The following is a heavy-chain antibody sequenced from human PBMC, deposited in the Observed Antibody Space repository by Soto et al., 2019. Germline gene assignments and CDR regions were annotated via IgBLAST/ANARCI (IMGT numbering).Heavy chain of an antibody. CDR3: ASMVRGVGRYGMDV. J-gene: IGHJ6*02. V-gene: IGHV1-69*13. CDR2: IIPIFGTA. D-gene: IGHD3-10*01. CDR1: GGTFSSYA. Sequence: SVKVSCKASGGTFSSYAISWVRQAPGQGLEWMGGIIPIFGTANYAQKFQGRVTITADESTSTAYMELSSLRSEDTAVYYCASMVRGVGRYGMDVWGQGTTVTVSS.